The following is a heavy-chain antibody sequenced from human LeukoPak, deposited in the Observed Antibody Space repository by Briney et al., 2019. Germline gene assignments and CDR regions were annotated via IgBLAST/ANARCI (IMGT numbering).Heavy chain of an antibody. CDR3: ARDEPSPYYYDSNMGVEYFDY. CDR1: GFTFSRYS. V-gene: IGHV3-21*01. D-gene: IGHD3-22*01. J-gene: IGHJ4*02. Sequence: GGSLRLSCAASGFTFSRYSMNWVRQAPGKGLEWVSTISSNSYYIYYADSVKGRFTISRDNAKNSVYLQMNSLTVEDTAVYYCARDEPSPYYYDSNMGVEYFDYWGQGTLVTVSS. CDR2: ISSNSYYI.